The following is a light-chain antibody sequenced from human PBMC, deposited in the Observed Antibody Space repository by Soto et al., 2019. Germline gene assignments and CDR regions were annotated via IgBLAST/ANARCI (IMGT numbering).Light chain of an antibody. Sequence: IGLTQSPGTLSLSPGERATLSCRASQSVSSSYLAWYQQKPGQAPRLLIYGASSRATGIPDRFSGSGSGTDFTLTISRLEPEDFAVYYCQQYGSSPQTFGQGTKVDIK. V-gene: IGKV3-20*01. CDR3: QQYGSSPQT. CDR2: GAS. J-gene: IGKJ1*01. CDR1: QSVSSSY.